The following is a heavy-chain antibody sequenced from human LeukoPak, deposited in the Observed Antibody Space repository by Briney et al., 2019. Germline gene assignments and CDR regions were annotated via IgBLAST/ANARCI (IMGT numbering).Heavy chain of an antibody. CDR2: LSYNGGT. CDR1: GDPVSSNTFY. J-gene: IGHJ4*02. D-gene: IGHD4/OR15-4a*01. V-gene: IGHV4-39*07. CDR3: ARDRALWWFYY. Sequence: SETLSLTCTVSGDPVSSNTFYWAWIRQPPGKWLEWIGSLSYNGGTHYHPSLKSRVTISVDSSTNQFSLKLTSVTAADTAIYYCARDRALWWFYYWGQGTLVTVSS.